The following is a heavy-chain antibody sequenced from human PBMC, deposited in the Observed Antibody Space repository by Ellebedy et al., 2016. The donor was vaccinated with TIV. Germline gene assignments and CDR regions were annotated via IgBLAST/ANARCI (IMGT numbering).Heavy chain of an antibody. D-gene: IGHD3-3*01. CDR1: RFTVNNHW. J-gene: IGHJ4*02. CDR2: IKQDGNEK. Sequence: PAGSLRLSCVVSRFTVNNHWMSWVRQAPGTGLEWVAHIKQDGNEKYYVDSVKGRFTVSRDNAKHSLYLQMNSLRAEDTAVYYCARLYDFWSGYYPFFDYWGQGTLVTVSS. V-gene: IGHV3-7*03. CDR3: ARLYDFWSGYYPFFDY.